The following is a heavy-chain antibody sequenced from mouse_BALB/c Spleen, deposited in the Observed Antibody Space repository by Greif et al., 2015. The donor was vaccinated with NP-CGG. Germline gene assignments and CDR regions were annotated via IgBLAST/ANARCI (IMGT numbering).Heavy chain of an antibody. J-gene: IGHJ3*01. CDR3: TREGIYGNYVEFAY. CDR1: GYTFTSYW. Sequence: EVQLQQSGTVLARPGASVKMSCKASGYTFTSYWMHWVKQRPGQGLEWIGAIYPGNSDTSYNQKFKGKAKLTAVTSTSTAYMELSSLTNEDSAVYYCTREGIYGNYVEFAYWGQGTLATVSA. V-gene: IGHV1-5*01. D-gene: IGHD2-1*01. CDR2: IYPGNSDT.